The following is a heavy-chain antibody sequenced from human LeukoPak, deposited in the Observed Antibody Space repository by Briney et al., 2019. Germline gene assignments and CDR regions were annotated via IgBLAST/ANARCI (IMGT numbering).Heavy chain of an antibody. CDR2: IIPIFGTA. Sequence: AASVKVSCKASGGTFSSYATSWVRQAPGQGLEWMGGIIPIFGTANYAQKFQGRVTITADESTSTAYMELSSLRSEDTAVYYCAREVDTAMATGYYYGMDVWGQGTTVTVSS. D-gene: IGHD5-18*01. J-gene: IGHJ6*02. CDR1: GGTFSSYA. CDR3: AREVDTAMATGYYYGMDV. V-gene: IGHV1-69*01.